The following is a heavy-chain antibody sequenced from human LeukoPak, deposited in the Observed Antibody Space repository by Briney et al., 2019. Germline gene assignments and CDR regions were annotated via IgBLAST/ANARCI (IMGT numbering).Heavy chain of an antibody. V-gene: IGHV3-30-3*01. CDR1: GFTFSSYA. CDR2: ISYDGSNK. J-gene: IGHJ4*02. Sequence: PGGSLRLSCAASGFTFSSYAMHWVRQAPGKGLEWVAVISYDGSNKYYADSVKGRFTISRDNSKNTLYLQMNSLRAEDTAVYYCARRLQFDYWGQGTLVTVSS. CDR3: ARRLQFDY.